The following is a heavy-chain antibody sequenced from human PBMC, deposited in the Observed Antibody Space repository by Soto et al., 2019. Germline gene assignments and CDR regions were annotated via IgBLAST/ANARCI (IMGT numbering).Heavy chain of an antibody. Sequence: QVQLVESGGGVVQPERSLRLSCAASAFTFSSYGIHWVRQAPGKGLEWVAHISYDGSSKYYADSVKGRFTISRDNSKNTLYLQMNSLRAEDTAVYCCARDRSSSSSFYYGMDVWGQGTTVTVSS. CDR2: ISYDGSSK. D-gene: IGHD6-6*01. CDR3: ARDRSSSSSFYYGMDV. J-gene: IGHJ6*02. V-gene: IGHV3-30*03. CDR1: AFTFSSYG.